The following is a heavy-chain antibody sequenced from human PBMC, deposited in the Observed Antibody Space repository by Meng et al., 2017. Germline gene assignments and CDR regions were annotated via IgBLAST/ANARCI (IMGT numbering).Heavy chain of an antibody. D-gene: IGHD3-10*01. Sequence: SGSTLVIPTQPLTLTCTFSGFPLSTSGVGVGWIRQPPGKALEWLALLYWNDDKRYSPSLKSRLTITKDTSKNQVVLTMTNMDPVDTATYYCAHTLLFGEFPNWGQGTLVTVSS. CDR3: AHTLLFGEFPN. J-gene: IGHJ4*02. CDR1: GFPLSTSGVG. CDR2: LYWNDDK. V-gene: IGHV2-5*01.